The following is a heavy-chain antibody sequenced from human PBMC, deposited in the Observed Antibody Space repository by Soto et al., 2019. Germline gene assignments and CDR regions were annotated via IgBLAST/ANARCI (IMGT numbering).Heavy chain of an antibody. CDR3: AKDRRYSSGWYWYFDL. CDR2: ISGNGVNT. J-gene: IGHJ2*01. Sequence: GGSLRLSCAASGLTFRNYAMSWVRQAPGKGPEWVSAISGNGVNTYYSDSVRGRFTISRDNSKNTLYLQMNSLRAEDTAIYYCAKDRRYSSGWYWYFDLWGRGTMVTVSS. V-gene: IGHV3-23*01. D-gene: IGHD6-19*01. CDR1: GLTFRNYA.